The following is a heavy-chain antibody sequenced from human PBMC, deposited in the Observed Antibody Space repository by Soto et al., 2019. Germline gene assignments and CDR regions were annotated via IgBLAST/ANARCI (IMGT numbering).Heavy chain of an antibody. CDR2: ISAYNGNT. J-gene: IGHJ5*02. D-gene: IGHD3-22*01. CDR1: GYTFTSYG. Sequence: ASVKVSCKASGYTFTSYGISWVRQAPGQGLECMGWISAYNGNTNYAQKLQFRVTMTTYTSTSTAYMELRSLRSDDTAVYYCARDDHSQYYYDSSGYYPTYNWFDPWGQGTLIPVSS. CDR3: ARDDHSQYYYDSSGYYPTYNWFDP. V-gene: IGHV1-18*01.